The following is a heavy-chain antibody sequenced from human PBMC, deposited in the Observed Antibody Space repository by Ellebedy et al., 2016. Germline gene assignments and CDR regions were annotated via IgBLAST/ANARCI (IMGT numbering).Heavy chain of an antibody. D-gene: IGHD3-16*01. CDR2: ITSDGSIT. Sequence: GESLKISCAASGLTLSDYWMHWVRQAPGKGLVWVSRITSDGSITIYADSVKGRFTISRDNAKNTLFLQMNSLRAEDTAVYYCARDPEGGAIDVWGRGTMVTVSS. J-gene: IGHJ3*01. V-gene: IGHV3-74*01. CDR1: GLTLSDYW. CDR3: ARDPEGGAIDV.